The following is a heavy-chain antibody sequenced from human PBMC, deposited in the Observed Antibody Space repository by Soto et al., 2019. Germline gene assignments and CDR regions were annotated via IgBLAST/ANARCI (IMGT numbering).Heavy chain of an antibody. CDR3: AKGILGPDGSGWYWAFDY. D-gene: IGHD6-19*01. J-gene: IGHJ4*02. CDR1: GFTFSSYA. V-gene: IGHV3-23*01. Sequence: GGSLRLSCAASGFTFSSYAMSWVRQAPGKGLEWVSAISGSGGSTYYADSVKGRFTISRDNSKDTLYLQMNSLRAEDTAVYYCAKGILGPDGSGWYWAFDYWGQGTLVTVSS. CDR2: ISGSGGST.